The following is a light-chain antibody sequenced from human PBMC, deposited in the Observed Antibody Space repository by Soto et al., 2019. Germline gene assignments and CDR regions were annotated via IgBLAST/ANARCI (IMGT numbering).Light chain of an antibody. CDR3: QSYYTSLSGWV. CDR1: GSNIGIGHD. V-gene: IGLV1-40*01. Sequence: QSVLTQPPSVSGAPGQRVTISCTGTGSNIGIGHDVHWYQQLPGTAPKLLIYGSTNRPSGVPDRFSGSKSDTSASLAITGVQAEDEADYYCQSYYTSLSGWVFGGGTKVTVL. CDR2: GST. J-gene: IGLJ3*02.